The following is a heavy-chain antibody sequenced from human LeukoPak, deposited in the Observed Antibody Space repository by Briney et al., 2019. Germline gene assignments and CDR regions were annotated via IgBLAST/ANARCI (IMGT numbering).Heavy chain of an antibody. CDR2: IYTSGST. Sequence: SETLSLTCTVSGGSISSYYWSWIRQPAGKGLEWIGRIYTSGSTNYNPSLKSRVTMSVDTSKNQFSLKLSSVTAADTAVYYCATGGYYDSSGYGVDFDYWGQGTLVTVSS. D-gene: IGHD3-22*01. V-gene: IGHV4-4*07. CDR3: ATGGYYDSSGYGVDFDY. CDR1: GGSISSYY. J-gene: IGHJ4*02.